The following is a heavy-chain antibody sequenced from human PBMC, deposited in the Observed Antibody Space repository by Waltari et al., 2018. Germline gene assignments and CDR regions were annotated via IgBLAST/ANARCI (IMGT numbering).Heavy chain of an antibody. CDR2: IYSGGSST. CDR1: GFTFSSYA. V-gene: IGHV3-23*03. CDR3: ARDPPKVVGGVTYYYHYMDV. J-gene: IGHJ6*03. Sequence: EVQLLESGGGLVQPGGSLRLSCAASGFTFSSYAMSWVRQAPGKGLEWVSVIYSGGSSTYYADSVKGRFTISRDNSKNTLYLQMNSLRAEDTAVYYCARDPPKVVGGVTYYYHYMDVWGKGTTVTVSS. D-gene: IGHD2-15*01.